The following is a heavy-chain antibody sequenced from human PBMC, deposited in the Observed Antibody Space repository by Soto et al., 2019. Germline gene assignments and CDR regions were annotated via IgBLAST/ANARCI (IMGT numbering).Heavy chain of an antibody. CDR1: GFTFSSYA. V-gene: IGHV3-23*01. CDR2: ISGSGGST. D-gene: IGHD2-2*01. Sequence: PGGSLRLSCAASGFTFSSYAMSWVRQAPGKGLEWVSAISGSGGSTYYADSVKGRFTISRDNSKNTLYLQMNSLRAEDTAVYYCAKGGDIVVVPAAIMDYYYYMDVWGKGTTVTVSS. CDR3: AKGGDIVVVPAAIMDYYYYMDV. J-gene: IGHJ6*03.